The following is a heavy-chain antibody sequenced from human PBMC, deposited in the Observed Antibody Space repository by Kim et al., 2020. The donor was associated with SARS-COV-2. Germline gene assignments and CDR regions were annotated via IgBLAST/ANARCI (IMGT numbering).Heavy chain of an antibody. Sequence: SGNREYNPSLTSRVTMSVDTSKKQLSLTLSSVTAADTAVYYCVRGWAYLEYWGQGTLVTVSS. J-gene: IGHJ4*02. CDR2: SGNR. CDR3: VRGWAYLEY. D-gene: IGHD7-27*01. V-gene: IGHV4-34*01.